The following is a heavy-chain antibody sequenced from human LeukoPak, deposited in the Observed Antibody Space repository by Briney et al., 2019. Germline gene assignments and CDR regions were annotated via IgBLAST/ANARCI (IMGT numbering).Heavy chain of an antibody. V-gene: IGHV3-74*01. Sequence: GGSLRLSCTASGFTFNTYPMHWVRQAPAKELVWVSRVYSDGSDSRHADSVKGRFTISRDNAKNTLYLQMNSLRVEDTAVYYCTRGANWAFDYWGQGTLVTVSS. D-gene: IGHD1-1*01. CDR2: VYSDGSDS. J-gene: IGHJ4*02. CDR3: TRGANWAFDY. CDR1: GFTFNTYP.